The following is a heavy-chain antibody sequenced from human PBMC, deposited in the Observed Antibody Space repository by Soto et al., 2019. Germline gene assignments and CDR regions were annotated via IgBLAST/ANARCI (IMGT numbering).Heavy chain of an antibody. Sequence: EVQLVESGGGLVQPGGSLRLSCAASGFTFSSYSMNWVRQAPGKGLEWVSYFSSSSSTIYYADSVKGRCTISRDNAKNSLYLQMISLRDEDTAVYYCSSIYGDYEGRSYWGQGTLVTVSS. D-gene: IGHD4-17*01. V-gene: IGHV3-48*02. CDR1: GFTFSSYS. J-gene: IGHJ4*02. CDR2: FSSSSSTI. CDR3: SSIYGDYEGRSY.